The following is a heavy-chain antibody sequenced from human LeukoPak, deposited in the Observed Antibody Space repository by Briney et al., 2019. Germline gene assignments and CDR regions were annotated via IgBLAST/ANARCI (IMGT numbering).Heavy chain of an antibody. D-gene: IGHD6-19*01. CDR3: ARDLAVAGRYYYYYMDV. CDR1: GYTFTSYG. CDR2: ISAYKGNT. V-gene: IGHV1-18*01. J-gene: IGHJ6*03. Sequence: GASVKVSCKASGYTFTSYGISWVRQAPGQGLEWMGWISAYKGNTNYAQKLQGRVTLTTDTSTSTAYMELRSLRSDDTAVYYCARDLAVAGRYYYYYMDVWGKGTTVTVSS.